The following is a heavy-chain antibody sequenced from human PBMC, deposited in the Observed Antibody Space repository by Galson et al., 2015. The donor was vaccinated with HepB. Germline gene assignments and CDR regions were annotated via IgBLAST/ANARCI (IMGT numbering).Heavy chain of an antibody. CDR1: GFTFGNYG. CDR3: ARSVYQLPPPVRFGMDV. D-gene: IGHD2-2*01. CDR2: IWYDGSNK. J-gene: IGHJ6*02. V-gene: IGHV3-33*01. Sequence: SLRLSCAASGFTFGNYGMHWVRQAPGKGLEWVAGIWYDGSNKFYADSVKGRFTISRDNSKNTLYLQMNSLRAEDTAIYYCARSVYQLPPPVRFGMDVWGQGTTVTVSS.